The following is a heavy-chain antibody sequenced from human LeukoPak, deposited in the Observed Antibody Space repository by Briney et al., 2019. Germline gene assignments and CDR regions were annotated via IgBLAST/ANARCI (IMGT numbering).Heavy chain of an antibody. Sequence: PGGSLRLSCAASGFTFSDYYMSWIRLAPGKGLEWVSYISSSGSNLYYTDSVKGRFTISRDNAKNSLHLQMNSLRVEDTAVYYCARDSQAGWNDLDYWGQGTPVTVSS. CDR1: GFTFSDYY. CDR2: ISSSGSNL. J-gene: IGHJ4*02. CDR3: ARDSQAGWNDLDY. D-gene: IGHD1-1*01. V-gene: IGHV3-11*04.